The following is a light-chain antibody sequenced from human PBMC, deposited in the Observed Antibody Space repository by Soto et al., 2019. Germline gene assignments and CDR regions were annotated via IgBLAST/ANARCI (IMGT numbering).Light chain of an antibody. J-gene: IGLJ3*02. Sequence: QSALTQPASVSGSPGQSITISCTGTSNDVGAFNFVSWYQQHPGKAPKVIIYEVSNRPSGVSNRFSGSKSGNTASLTISGLQDEDEADYYCNSYTTTSARVFGGGTKLTVL. V-gene: IGLV2-14*01. CDR2: EVS. CDR1: SNDVGAFNF. CDR3: NSYTTTSARV.